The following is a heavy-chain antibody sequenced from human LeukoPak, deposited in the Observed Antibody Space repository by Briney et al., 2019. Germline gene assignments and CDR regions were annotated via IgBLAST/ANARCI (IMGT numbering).Heavy chain of an antibody. J-gene: IGHJ4*02. CDR3: AHRHSTYYFDY. CDR2: IYWDDDK. Sequence: SGPSLVKPTQTLTLTCTFSGFSLSTSGVGVGWIRQPPGTAVEWLALIYWDDDKRYSPSLKRRFTITKDTSKNQVVLTMTNMDPVDTATYYCAHRHSTYYFDYWGQGTLVTVSS. V-gene: IGHV2-5*02. CDR1: GFSLSTSGVG.